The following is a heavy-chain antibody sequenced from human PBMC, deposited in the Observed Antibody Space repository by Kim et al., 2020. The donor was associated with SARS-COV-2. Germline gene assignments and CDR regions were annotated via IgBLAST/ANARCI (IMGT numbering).Heavy chain of an antibody. CDR1: GFTFSSYA. D-gene: IGHD2-2*02. V-gene: IGHV3-23*01. CDR2: ISGSGGST. Sequence: GGSLRLSCAASGFTFSSYAMSWVRQAPGKGLEWVSAISGSGGSTYYADSVKGRFTISRDNSKNTLYLQMNSLRAEDTAVYYCAKCAVPAAITPDYFDYWGQGTLVTVSS. J-gene: IGHJ4*02. CDR3: AKCAVPAAITPDYFDY.